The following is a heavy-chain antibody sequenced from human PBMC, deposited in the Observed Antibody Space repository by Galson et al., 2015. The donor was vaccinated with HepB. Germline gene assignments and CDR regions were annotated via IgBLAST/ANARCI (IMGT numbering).Heavy chain of an antibody. V-gene: IGHV1-69*06. CDR2: IIPIFGTA. CDR3: ARSPGYSGYDYPYWYFDL. J-gene: IGHJ2*01. Sequence: SVKVSCKASGGTFSSYAISWVRQAPGQGLEWMGGIIPIFGTANYAQKFQGRVTITADKSTSTAYMELSSLRSEDTAVYYCARSPGYSGYDYPYWYFDLWGRGTLVTVSS. D-gene: IGHD5-12*01. CDR1: GGTFSSYA.